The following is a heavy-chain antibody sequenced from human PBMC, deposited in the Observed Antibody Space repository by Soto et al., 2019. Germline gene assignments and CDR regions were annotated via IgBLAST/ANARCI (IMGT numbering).Heavy chain of an antibody. D-gene: IGHD6-6*01. V-gene: IGHV1-18*01. Sequence: QVHLVQSGAEVKKPGASVKVSCKVSGYAFTTYGITWVRQAPGQGLEWMGWISAHNGNTNYAQKLQGRGTVTRDTSTSTAYMELRSLRSDDTAVYYCARGRDGDYWGQGALVTVSS. CDR3: ARGRDGDY. CDR1: GYAFTTYG. CDR2: ISAHNGNT. J-gene: IGHJ4*02.